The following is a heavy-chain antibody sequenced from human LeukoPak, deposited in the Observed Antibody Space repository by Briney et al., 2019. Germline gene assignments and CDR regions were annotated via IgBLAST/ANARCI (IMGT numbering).Heavy chain of an antibody. D-gene: IGHD3-10*01. Sequence: GGSLRLSCAASGFTFSTCAMTWVRQAPGKGLEYVSEIGGSGHSTYYADSVQGRFTISRDNSKNTLYLQMNSLKVEDTAIYYCAKDREPYGSGSYVFDYWGQGTLVTVSS. CDR1: GFTFSTCA. CDR3: AKDREPYGSGSYVFDY. J-gene: IGHJ4*02. V-gene: IGHV3-23*01. CDR2: IGGSGHST.